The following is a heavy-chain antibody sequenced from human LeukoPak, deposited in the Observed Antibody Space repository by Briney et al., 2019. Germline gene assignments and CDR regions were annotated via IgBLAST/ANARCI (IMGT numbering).Heavy chain of an antibody. CDR2: ISYDGTNK. V-gene: IGHV3-30*18. Sequence: GGSLRLSCAASGFTFSNYGMHWVRQAPGKGLEWVASISYDGTNKYYAASVKGRFTISRDNSKNTLYLQMNSLRAEDTAVYYCAKRHGDSSGYHRHYFEYWGRGTLVTVSS. CDR1: GFTFSNYG. J-gene: IGHJ4*02. D-gene: IGHD3-22*01. CDR3: AKRHGDSSGYHRHYFEY.